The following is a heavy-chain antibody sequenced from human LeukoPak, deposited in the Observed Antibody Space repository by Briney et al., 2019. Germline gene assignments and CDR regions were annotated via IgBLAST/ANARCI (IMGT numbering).Heavy chain of an antibody. CDR2: IWYDGSNK. J-gene: IGHJ5*02. V-gene: IGHV3-33*01. Sequence: GGSLRLSCAASGFTFSSYGMHWVRQAPGKGLEWVAVIWYDGSNKYYADSVKGRFTISRDNSKNTLCLQMNSLRAEDTAVYYCARDQYSSGVNWFDPWGQGTLVTVSS. CDR3: ARDQYSSGVNWFDP. D-gene: IGHD6-25*01. CDR1: GFTFSSYG.